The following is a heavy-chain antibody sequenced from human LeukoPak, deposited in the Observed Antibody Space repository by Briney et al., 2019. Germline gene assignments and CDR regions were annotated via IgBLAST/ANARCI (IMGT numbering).Heavy chain of an antibody. D-gene: IGHD4-23*01. J-gene: IGHJ3*02. CDR2: IYYSGST. CDR3: ARTGFVGSGTGVTSAAFDI. CDR1: GCSISSYY. Sequence: SETLSLTCTVSGCSISSYYWNWLRQPPGKGLEWIGYIYYSGSTNYNPSLKCRDTISVDTSKNQFSLKLRFLTAADAAVYYGARTGFVGSGTGVTSAAFDIWGQGTMVTVSS. V-gene: IGHV4-59*01.